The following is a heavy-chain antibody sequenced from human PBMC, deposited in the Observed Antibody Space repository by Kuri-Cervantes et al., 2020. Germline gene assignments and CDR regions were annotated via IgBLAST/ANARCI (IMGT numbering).Heavy chain of an antibody. V-gene: IGHV3-30-3*01. D-gene: IGHD3-10*01. CDR2: ISYDGSNK. Sequence: GESLKISCAASGFTFSSYAMHWVRQAPGKGLEWVAVISYDGSNKYYADSVKGRFTISRDNAKNSLYLQMNSPRAEDTALYYCTKDIFTMVRGVIETWGQGILVTVSS. CDR1: GFTFSSYA. J-gene: IGHJ5*02. CDR3: TKDIFTMVRGVIET.